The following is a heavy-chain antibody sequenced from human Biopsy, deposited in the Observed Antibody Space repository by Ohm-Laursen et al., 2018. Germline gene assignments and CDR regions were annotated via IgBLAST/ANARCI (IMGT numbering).Heavy chain of an antibody. CDR1: GGSISSYY. V-gene: IGHV4-59*01. CDR2: IFYSGST. J-gene: IGHJ5*02. CDR3: ARGGNGYNYVTPGTWFDP. D-gene: IGHD5-24*01. Sequence: SETLSLTCNVSGGSISSYYWSWIRQSPGKGLGWIGFIFYSGSTYYNPSLKSRTTISVDSSKNQFSLRLRSVTAADTAVYYCARGGNGYNYVTPGTWFDPWGRGTPVTVSS.